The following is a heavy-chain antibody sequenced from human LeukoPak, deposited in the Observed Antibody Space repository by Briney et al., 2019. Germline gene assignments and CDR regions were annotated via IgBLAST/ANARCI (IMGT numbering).Heavy chain of an antibody. Sequence: GGSLRLSCAASGFTFSSYAMSWVRQAPGKGLEWVPIIYNDGSTYYANSVKGRFTISRDNSQSTLYLQMNSLRADDTATYYCARDSGFSDYANWGQGTLVTVSS. CDR1: GFTFSSYA. V-gene: IGHV3-66*01. CDR2: IYNDGST. D-gene: IGHD4-17*01. CDR3: ARDSGFSDYAN. J-gene: IGHJ4*02.